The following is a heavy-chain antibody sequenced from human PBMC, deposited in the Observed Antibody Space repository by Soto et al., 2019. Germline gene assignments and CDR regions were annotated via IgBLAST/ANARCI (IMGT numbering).Heavy chain of an antibody. CDR2: ITEDGSGT. CDR1: GFTFSSYP. J-gene: IGHJ4*02. Sequence: EVQLVESAGAIVQPGGSLRLSCATSGFTFSSYPIHWVRQAPGKGPVWVSRITEDGSGTTYADSVKGRFTVTRDNAKNTMYLQMSGLGAEDTAVYHCVRGTIGWRGMDYWGQGTLVTVSS. D-gene: IGHD6-19*01. V-gene: IGHV3-74*01. CDR3: VRGTIGWRGMDY.